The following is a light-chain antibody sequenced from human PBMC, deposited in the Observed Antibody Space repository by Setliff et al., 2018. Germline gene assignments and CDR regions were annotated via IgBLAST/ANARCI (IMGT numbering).Light chain of an antibody. V-gene: IGLV2-8*01. CDR3: SSYEGTNNFV. CDR2: QVT. Sequence: QSALTQPPSASGSPGQSVTISCAGTSSDVGGYNYVSWYQQHPGKAPKLMIYQVTQRPSGVPDRFSGSKSGDTASLTVSGLQAEDEADYYCSSYEGTNNFVFGTGTKVTV. J-gene: IGLJ1*01. CDR1: SSDVGGYNY.